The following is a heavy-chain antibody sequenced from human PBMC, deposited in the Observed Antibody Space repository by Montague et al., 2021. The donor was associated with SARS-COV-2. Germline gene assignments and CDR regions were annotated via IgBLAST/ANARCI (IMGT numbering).Heavy chain of an antibody. Sequence: SETLSLTCTVSGGSISSYYWSWIRQPPGKGLEWIGYIYYSGSTNYNPSFKSRVPISVDTSKNQFSLKLSSVSAADTAVYYCARVRGITIFGVVIISAFDIWGQGTMVTVSS. J-gene: IGHJ3*02. CDR2: IYYSGST. CDR3: ARVRGITIFGVVIISAFDI. CDR1: GGSISSYY. D-gene: IGHD3-3*01. V-gene: IGHV4-59*01.